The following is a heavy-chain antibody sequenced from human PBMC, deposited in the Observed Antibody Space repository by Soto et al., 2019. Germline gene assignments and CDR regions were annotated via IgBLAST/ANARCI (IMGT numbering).Heavy chain of an antibody. J-gene: IGHJ6*02. CDR1: GGSIRSGGYY. CDR2: IYYSGNT. Sequence: SLTCTVSGGSIRSGGYYWSWVRQNPRRGLEWIGNIYYSGNTYYNPSLKSRLTISVDTSKNQFSLNLSSVTAADTAVYYCARDRLMATAGTARHYFGLDVWGQGTTVTASS. D-gene: IGHD5-18*01. V-gene: IGHV4-31*03. CDR3: ARDRLMATAGTARHYFGLDV.